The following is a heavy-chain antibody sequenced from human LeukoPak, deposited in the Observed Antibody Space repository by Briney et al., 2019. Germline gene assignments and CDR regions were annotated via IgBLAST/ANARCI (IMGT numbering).Heavy chain of an antibody. CDR2: INAGNGNT. CDR1: GYTFSSYA. D-gene: IGHD6-6*01. Sequence: RGASVKVSCKASGYTFSSYAMHWVRQAPGQRLEWMGWINAGNGNTKYSENFQGRVTITRDTSASTAYMEQSSLRSEDTAVYYCARALSSSSIAYNWFDPWGQGTLVTVSS. CDR3: ARALSSSSIAYNWFDP. V-gene: IGHV1-3*01. J-gene: IGHJ5*02.